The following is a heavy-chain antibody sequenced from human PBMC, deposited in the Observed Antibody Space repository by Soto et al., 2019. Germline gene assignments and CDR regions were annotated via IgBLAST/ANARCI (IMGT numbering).Heavy chain of an antibody. CDR1: GFSLTSHA. D-gene: IGHD3-3*01. J-gene: IGHJ4*02. CDR3: ARDTPPPDFWSGESGS. V-gene: IGHV3-23*01. Sequence: ESGGDLVQPGGSLRLSCEASGFSLTSHAMSWVRQAPGMGLEWVSAISRSGDSTYYGASVKGRFIVSRDNSKNIVYLQMKKLQVEDTAVYYCARDTPPPDFWSGESGSWGQGTLVAVSS. CDR2: ISRSGDST.